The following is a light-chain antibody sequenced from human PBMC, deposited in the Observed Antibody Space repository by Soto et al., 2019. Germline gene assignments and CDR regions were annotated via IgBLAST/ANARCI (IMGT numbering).Light chain of an antibody. CDR1: QSISSW. V-gene: IGKV1-5*01. Sequence: DIQMTQSPSTLSASVGDRVTITCRASQSISSWLAWYQQKPGKAPKFLIYDASSLESGVPSRFSGSGSGTEFTLTISSLQPDDFATYYCQQYNSYSALTFGGGTKVEIK. CDR3: QQYNSYSALT. CDR2: DAS. J-gene: IGKJ4*01.